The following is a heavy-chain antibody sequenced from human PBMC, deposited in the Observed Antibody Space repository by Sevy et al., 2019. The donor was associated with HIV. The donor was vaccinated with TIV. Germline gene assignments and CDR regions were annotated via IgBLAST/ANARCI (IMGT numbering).Heavy chain of an antibody. CDR2: ISSSGTTL. Sequence: GASLRLSCAASGLTFSDYYMSWIRQAPGKGLEWLSYISSSGTTLYSADSVKGRFAISRDNAKNSLYLQMNSLRAEDTAVYFCVGRRYSYTYSWSYHFDYWGQGALVTVSS. V-gene: IGHV3-11*01. CDR1: GLTFSDYY. CDR3: VGRRYSYTYSWSYHFDY. J-gene: IGHJ4*02. D-gene: IGHD5-18*01.